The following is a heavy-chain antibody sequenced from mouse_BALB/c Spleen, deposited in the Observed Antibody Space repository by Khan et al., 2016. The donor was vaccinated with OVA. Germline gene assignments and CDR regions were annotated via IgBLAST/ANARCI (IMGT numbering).Heavy chain of an antibody. CDR3: ARINKIVATYFDY. CDR1: GYTFTSYW. CDR2: TNPTNGRT. Sequence: QVQLQQPGAELVKAGASVKMSCKASGYTFTSYWMHWVKQRLGQGLEWFAETNPTNGRTYYNEKFKSKATLTVDKSSSTAYMLLSSPTFEDSAVYYCARINKIVATYFDYWGQGTTLTVSS. J-gene: IGHJ2*01. D-gene: IGHD1-1*01. V-gene: IGHV1S81*02.